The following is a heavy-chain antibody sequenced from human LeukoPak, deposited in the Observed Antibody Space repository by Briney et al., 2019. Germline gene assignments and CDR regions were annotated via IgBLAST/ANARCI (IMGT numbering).Heavy chain of an antibody. V-gene: IGHV1-69*05. J-gene: IGHJ4*02. D-gene: IGHD3-10*01. CDR2: IIPIFGTA. Sequence: GASVKVSCKASGGTFSSYAISWVRQAPGQGLEWMGRIIPIFGTANYAQKFQGRVTITTDESTSTAYMERSSLRYEDTAVYYCAREYYGSGSYFDYWGQGTLVTVSS. CDR1: GGTFSSYA. CDR3: AREYYGSGSYFDY.